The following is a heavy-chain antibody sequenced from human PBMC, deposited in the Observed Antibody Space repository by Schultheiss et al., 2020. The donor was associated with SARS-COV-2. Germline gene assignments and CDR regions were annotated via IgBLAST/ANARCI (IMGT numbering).Heavy chain of an antibody. Sequence: GGSLRLSCAASGFTFSSYAMHWVRQAPGKGLEYVSAISSNGGSTYYANSVKGRFTISRDNSKNTLYLQMGSLRAEDMAVYYCARPVVPIVVVTATPGDYWGQGTLVTVSS. CDR2: ISSNGGST. J-gene: IGHJ4*02. CDR1: GFTFSSYA. D-gene: IGHD2-21*02. CDR3: ARPVVPIVVVTATPGDY. V-gene: IGHV3-64*01.